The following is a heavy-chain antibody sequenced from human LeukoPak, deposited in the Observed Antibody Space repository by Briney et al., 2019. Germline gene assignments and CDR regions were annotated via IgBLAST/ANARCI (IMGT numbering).Heavy chain of an antibody. Sequence: SETLSLTCTVSGGSISTNSYCWGWIRQPPGKGLEWIASTYYTGATYYNPSLKSRVTISVDTSRNQFSLKLSSVTAADTAEYYCARHKSVAAPGFYMDVWGKGTTVTVSS. CDR1: GGSISTNSYC. CDR3: ARHKSVAAPGFYMDV. V-gene: IGHV4-39*01. D-gene: IGHD6-19*01. CDR2: TYYTGAT. J-gene: IGHJ6*03.